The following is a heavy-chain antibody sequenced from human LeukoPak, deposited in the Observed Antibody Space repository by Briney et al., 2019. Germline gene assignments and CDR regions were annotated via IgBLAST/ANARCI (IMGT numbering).Heavy chain of an antibody. CDR1: GVTLSSYA. CDR2: ISSSGSTI. CDR3: ARGENGRFLEWLSPYYYYGMDV. D-gene: IGHD3-3*01. V-gene: IGHV3-48*04. Sequence: GGSLRLSCAASGVTLSSYAMSWARQAPGKGLEWVSGISSSGSTIYYADSVKGRFTISRDNAKNSLYLQMNSLRAEDTAVYYCARGENGRFLEWLSPYYYYGMDVWGQGTTVTVSS. J-gene: IGHJ6*02.